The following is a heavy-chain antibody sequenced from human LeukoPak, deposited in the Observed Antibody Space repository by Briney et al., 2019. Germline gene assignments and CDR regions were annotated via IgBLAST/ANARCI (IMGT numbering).Heavy chain of an antibody. D-gene: IGHD5-24*01. V-gene: IGHV4-59*12. CDR2: IYYTGST. J-gene: IGHJ5*02. CDR1: GGSISDYY. Sequence: SETLSFTCTVSGGSISDYYWSWIRQPPGKGLEWIGYIYYTGSTSYNPSLKSRVTISLDKSKNQFSLKLSSVTAADTAVYYCAREGRDGYNPWGQGTLVTVSS. CDR3: AREGRDGYNP.